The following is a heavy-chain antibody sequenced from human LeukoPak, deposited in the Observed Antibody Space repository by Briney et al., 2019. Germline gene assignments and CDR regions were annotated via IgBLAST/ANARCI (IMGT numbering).Heavy chain of an antibody. D-gene: IGHD3-10*01. CDR3: ALTPDYYGSGSFDY. CDR1: GFTFSSYW. V-gene: IGHV3-7*01. Sequence: GGSLRLSCAASGFTFSSYWMSWVRQAPGKGLEWVADIKQDGSEKYYVDSVKGRFTIPRDNAKNSLYLQMNNLRAEDTAVYYCALTPDYYGSGSFDYWGQGTLVTVSS. CDR2: IKQDGSEK. J-gene: IGHJ4*02.